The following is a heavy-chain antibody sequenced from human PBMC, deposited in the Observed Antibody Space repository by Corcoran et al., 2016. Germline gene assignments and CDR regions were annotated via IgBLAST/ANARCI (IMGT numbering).Heavy chain of an antibody. CDR1: GYTFTSYG. Sequence: QVQLVQSGAEVKKPGASVKVSCKASGYTFTSYGISWVRQAPGQGLEWMGWISAYNGNTNYAQKLQGRVTMTTDTSTSTAYMERRSLRSDDTAVYYGARLHRQELVRSRVEAFDIWGQGTMVTVSS. CDR3: ARLHRQELVRSRVEAFDI. D-gene: IGHD6-13*01. CDR2: ISAYNGNT. V-gene: IGHV1-18*01. J-gene: IGHJ3*02.